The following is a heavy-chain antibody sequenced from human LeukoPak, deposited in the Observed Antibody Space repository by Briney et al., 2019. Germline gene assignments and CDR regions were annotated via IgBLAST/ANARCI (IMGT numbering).Heavy chain of an antibody. V-gene: IGHV3-33*06. CDR1: GFTFSSYG. J-gene: IGHJ4*02. Sequence: GGSLRPSCAASGFTFSSYGMHWVRQAPGKGLEWVAVIWYDGSNKYYADSVKGRFTISRDNSKNTLYLQMNSLRAEDTAVYYCAKDLLAGESSSYFFDYWGQGTLVTVSS. CDR3: AKDLLAGESSSYFFDY. D-gene: IGHD1-26*01. CDR2: IWYDGSNK.